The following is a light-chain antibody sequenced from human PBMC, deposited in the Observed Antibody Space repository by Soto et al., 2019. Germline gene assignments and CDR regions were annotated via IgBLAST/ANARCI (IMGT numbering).Light chain of an antibody. CDR2: EVS. CDR3: STHAGSNKPDV. Sequence: QSALTQPPSASGSPGQSVTISCSGTSSDVGGYNYVSWYQQHPGKAPKLMIYEVSKRPSGVPDRFSGSKSGNTASLNVSGLQTEDEANYYCSTHAGSNKPDVFGTGTKLTVL. V-gene: IGLV2-8*01. J-gene: IGLJ1*01. CDR1: SSDVGGYNY.